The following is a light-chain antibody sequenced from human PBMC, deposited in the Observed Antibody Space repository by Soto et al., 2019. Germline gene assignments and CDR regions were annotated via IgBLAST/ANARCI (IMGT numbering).Light chain of an antibody. Sequence: DMVLTHSQATLSVSPLDRATLXWRASQSVSSSLAWYQQKPGRSPRLLIYGASTRAIGIPARFSGSGSGTEFTLTISSLQSEDFAVYYCLQYNNWWTFGQGTKVDIK. J-gene: IGKJ1*01. V-gene: IGKV3-15*01. CDR1: QSVSSS. CDR2: GAS. CDR3: LQYNNWWT.